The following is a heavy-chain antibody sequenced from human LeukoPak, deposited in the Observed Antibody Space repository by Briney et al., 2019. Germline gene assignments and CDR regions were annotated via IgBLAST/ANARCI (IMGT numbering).Heavy chain of an antibody. Sequence: NPSETLSLTCAVSGYSISSGYYWGWIRQPPGKGLEWIGSIYHSGSTYYNPSLKSRVTISVDTSKNQFSLKLSSVTAADTAVYYCARDQVTGTTYYYYYYMDVWGKGTTVTVSS. CDR1: GYSISSGYY. CDR3: ARDQVTGTTYYYYYYMDV. J-gene: IGHJ6*03. D-gene: IGHD1-7*01. V-gene: IGHV4-38-2*02. CDR2: IYHSGST.